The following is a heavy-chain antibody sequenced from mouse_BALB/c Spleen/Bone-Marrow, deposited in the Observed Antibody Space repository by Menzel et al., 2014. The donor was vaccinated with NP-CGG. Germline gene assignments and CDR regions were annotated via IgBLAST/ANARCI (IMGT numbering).Heavy chain of an antibody. J-gene: IGHJ4*01. Sequence: VQLKQSGAEIVRPGALVKLSCKASGFNIKDYYMQWVKQRPEQGLEWIGWIDPENGNTIYDPKFQGKASITADTSSNTAYLQLSSLTSEDTAVYYCARGDGCAMDYWGQGTSVTVSS. CDR2: IDPENGNT. CDR3: ARGDGCAMDY. CDR1: GFNIKDYY. V-gene: IGHV14-1*02.